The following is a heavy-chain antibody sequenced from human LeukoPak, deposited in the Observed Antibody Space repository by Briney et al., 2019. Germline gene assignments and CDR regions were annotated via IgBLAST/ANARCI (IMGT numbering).Heavy chain of an antibody. CDR2: ISYDGSNK. D-gene: IGHD5-18*01. CDR1: GFTFSSYA. CDR3: AREGYSYGRAFDI. J-gene: IGHJ3*02. V-gene: IGHV3-30-3*01. Sequence: GGSLRLSCAASGFTFSSYAMHWVRQAPGKGLEWVAVISYDGSNKYYADSVKGRFTISRDNSKNTLYLQMNSLRAEDTAVYYCAREGYSYGRAFDIWGQGTMVTVSS.